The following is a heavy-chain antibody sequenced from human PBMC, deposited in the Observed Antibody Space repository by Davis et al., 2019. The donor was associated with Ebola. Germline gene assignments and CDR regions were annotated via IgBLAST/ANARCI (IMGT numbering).Heavy chain of an antibody. CDR1: GFTFSSYA. J-gene: IGHJ6*02. CDR2: ISYDGSNK. CDR3: AKDSPAPHTAMAYYYYYGMDV. V-gene: IGHV3-30*04. D-gene: IGHD5-18*01. Sequence: GESLKISCAASGFTFSSYAMHWVRQAPGKGLEWVAVISYDGSNKYYADSVKGRFTISRDNSKNTLYLQMNSLRAEDTAVYYCAKDSPAPHTAMAYYYYYGMDVWGQGTTVTVSS.